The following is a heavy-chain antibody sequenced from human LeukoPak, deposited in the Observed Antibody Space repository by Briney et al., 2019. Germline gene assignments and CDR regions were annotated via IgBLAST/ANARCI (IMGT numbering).Heavy chain of an antibody. J-gene: IGHJ4*02. D-gene: IGHD3-16*01. V-gene: IGHV3-53*01. CDR1: GFTVSDNY. CDR2: IYSGGTT. CDR3: AKDLARYY. Sequence: GGSVRLSCAASGFTVSDNYMSWVRQAPGKGLEWVSIIYSGGTTYYADSVKGRFTISRDNSKNTLYLQMNSLRAEDTALYYCAKDLARYYLGLGTLATVSS.